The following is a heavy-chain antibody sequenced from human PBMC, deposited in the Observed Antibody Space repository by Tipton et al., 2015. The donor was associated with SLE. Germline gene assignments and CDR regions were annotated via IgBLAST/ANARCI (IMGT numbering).Heavy chain of an antibody. Sequence: SLRLSCAASGFTFSTYWMSWVRQAPGKGLEWVANIKQDGGEQNYVDSVKGRIIISRDNAKNALYLQMNNLKAEDKAVYYCAREGGSYYPSYFFDYWGQGTLVTVS. J-gene: IGHJ4*02. D-gene: IGHD1-26*01. CDR3: AREGGSYYPSYFFDY. V-gene: IGHV3-7*01. CDR2: IKQDGGEQ. CDR1: GFTFSTYW.